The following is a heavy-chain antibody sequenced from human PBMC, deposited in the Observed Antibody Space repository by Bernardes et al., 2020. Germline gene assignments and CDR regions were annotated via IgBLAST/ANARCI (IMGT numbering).Heavy chain of an antibody. CDR2: IGGSGDRT. V-gene: IGHV3-23*01. D-gene: IGHD3-3*01. Sequence: GGSLRLSCAASGFTFSNYAMSWVRQAPGKGLEWVSDIGGSGDRTYYADSVKGRYTISRDNSKNTLYLQMNSQRAEDTAVYYCAKREYYDFWSGPIDYWGQGTLVTVSS. J-gene: IGHJ4*02. CDR3: AKREYYDFWSGPIDY. CDR1: GFTFSNYA.